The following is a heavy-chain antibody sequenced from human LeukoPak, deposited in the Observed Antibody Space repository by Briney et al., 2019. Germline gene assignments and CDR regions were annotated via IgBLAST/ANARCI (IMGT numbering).Heavy chain of an antibody. V-gene: IGHV3-23*01. CDR2: ISGSGGST. J-gene: IGHJ4*02. Sequence: GGSLRLSCAASGFTFSSYAMSWVRQAPGKGLEWVSAISGSGGSTYYADSVKGRFTISRDNSKNTLYLQMNSLGAEDTAVYYCAKVREAGGSGGYDPFAGYWGQGTLVTVSS. CDR3: AKVREAGGSGGYDPFAGY. D-gene: IGHD5-12*01. CDR1: GFTFSSYA.